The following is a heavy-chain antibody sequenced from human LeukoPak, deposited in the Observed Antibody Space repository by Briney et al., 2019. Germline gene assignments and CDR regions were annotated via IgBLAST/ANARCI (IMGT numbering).Heavy chain of an antibody. J-gene: IGHJ4*02. CDR2: IYYSGST. CDR3: ASGLGYSSGWALDY. CDR1: GGSISSYY. Sequence: PSETLSLTCTVSGGSISSYYWSWIRQPPGKGLEWIGYIYYSGSTNYNPSLKSRVTISVDTSKNQFSLKLSSVTAADTAVYYCASGLGYSSGWALDYWGQGTLVTVSS. D-gene: IGHD6-19*01. V-gene: IGHV4-59*01.